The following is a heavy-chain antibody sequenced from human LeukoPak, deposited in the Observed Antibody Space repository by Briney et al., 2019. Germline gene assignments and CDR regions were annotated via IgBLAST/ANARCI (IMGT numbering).Heavy chain of an antibody. D-gene: IGHD3-22*01. CDR2: INPNSGGT. CDR1: GYTFTGYY. J-gene: IGHJ4*02. Sequence: ASVKVSCKASGYTFTGYYMHWVRQAPGQGLEWMGWINPNSGGTNYAQQFQGRLTMTRDTSISTAYMELGRLRSDDTAVYYCARVKTMIIVVSLFDYWGQGTLVTVSS. V-gene: IGHV1-2*02. CDR3: ARVKTMIIVVSLFDY.